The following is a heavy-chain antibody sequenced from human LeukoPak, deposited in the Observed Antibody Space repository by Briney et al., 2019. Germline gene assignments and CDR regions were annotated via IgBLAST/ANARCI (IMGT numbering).Heavy chain of an antibody. J-gene: IGHJ6*02. CDR3: TTDEDWNYARKDV. D-gene: IGHD1-7*01. Sequence: GGSLRLSCAASGLTLSDAWMSWVRQAPGKGLEWVGQTVSEIDGGTTDYAAPVKGRFTISRDDSKSTLYLQMNSLKIEDTAVYYCTTDEDWNYARKDVWGQGATVIVSS. CDR2: TVSEIDGGTT. V-gene: IGHV3-15*04. CDR1: GLTLSDAW.